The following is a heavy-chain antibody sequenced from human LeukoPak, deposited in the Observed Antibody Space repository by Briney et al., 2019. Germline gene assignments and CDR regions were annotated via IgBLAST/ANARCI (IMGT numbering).Heavy chain of an antibody. Sequence: PSETLSLACAVSGGSISSGAYSWSWIRQPPGKGLEWIGYIYHSGSTYYNPSLRSRVTISVDRSKNQFSLKLSSVTAADTAVYYCARDTYHYDSSGYYAYYFGYWGQGTPVTVSS. CDR2: IYHSGST. D-gene: IGHD3-22*01. J-gene: IGHJ4*02. CDR3: ARDTYHYDSSGYYAYYFGY. CDR1: GGSISSGAYS. V-gene: IGHV4-30-2*01.